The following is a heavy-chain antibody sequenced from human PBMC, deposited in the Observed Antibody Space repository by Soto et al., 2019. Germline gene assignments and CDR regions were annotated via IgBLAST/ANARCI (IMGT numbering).Heavy chain of an antibody. D-gene: IGHD5-12*01. V-gene: IGHV1-69*13. CDR3: AVYSGYGHGAFDI. CDR2: IIPIFGTA. Sequence: ASVKVSCKASGGTFSSYAISWVRQAPGQGLEWMGGIIPIFGTANYAQKFQGRVTITADESTSTAYMELGSLRSEDTAVYYCAVYSGYGHGAFDIWGQGTMVTVSS. J-gene: IGHJ3*02. CDR1: GGTFSSYA.